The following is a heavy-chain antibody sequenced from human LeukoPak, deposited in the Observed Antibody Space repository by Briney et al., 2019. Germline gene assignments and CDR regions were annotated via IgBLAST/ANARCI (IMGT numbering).Heavy chain of an antibody. CDR1: GYTFTGYY. CDR3: ARPRRGSYQLLCPLDY. D-gene: IGHD2-2*01. J-gene: IGHJ4*02. CDR2: INPNSGGT. V-gene: IGHV1-2*02. Sequence: ASVKVSCKTSGYTFTGYYMHWVRQAPGQGLEWMGWINPNSGGTNYAQKFQGRVTMTRDTSISTAYMELSRLRSDDTAVYYCARPRRGSYQLLCPLDYWGQGTLVTVSS.